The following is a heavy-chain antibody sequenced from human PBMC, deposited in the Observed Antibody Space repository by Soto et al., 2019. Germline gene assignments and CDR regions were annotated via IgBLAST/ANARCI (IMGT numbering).Heavy chain of an antibody. V-gene: IGHV4-59*01. CDR1: GDSITSNH. D-gene: IGHD4-4*01. CDR2: IYNSGTT. Sequence: SETLSLTCAVSGDSITSNHWNWIRQPPFRGLEWIVYIYNSGTTKYNPSLKSRVIISVDTSKNQLSLKLSSVTAADTAVYYCARVSMSTVSWGFDPWGQGTLV. J-gene: IGHJ5*02. CDR3: ARVSMSTVSWGFDP.